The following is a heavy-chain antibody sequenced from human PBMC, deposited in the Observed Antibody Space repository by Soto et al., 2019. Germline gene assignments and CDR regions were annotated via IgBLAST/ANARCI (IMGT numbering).Heavy chain of an antibody. CDR1: GFTFSDYF. Sequence: GGSLRLSCAASGFTFSDYFMSWIRQAPGKGLEWVSYISSSSGFANYADSVRGRFTISRDNAKNSLFLQMNSLRAEDTAVYYCTTDRHYSPIDSWGQGTLVTVSS. CDR3: TTDRHYSPIDS. J-gene: IGHJ4*02. D-gene: IGHD4-4*01. V-gene: IGHV3-11*05. CDR2: ISSSSGFA.